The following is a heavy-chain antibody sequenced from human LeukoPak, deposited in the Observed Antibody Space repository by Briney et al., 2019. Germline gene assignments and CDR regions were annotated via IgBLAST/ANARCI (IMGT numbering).Heavy chain of an antibody. CDR3: ARASGSYWWFDS. CDR1: GYTFTGYY. J-gene: IGHJ5*01. D-gene: IGHD1-26*01. Sequence: GASVKVSCKASGYTFTGYYMHWVRQAPGQGLEWIGWINTISGGTNYAQKFQGSVTMTRDTSISTVYMELSRLRSDDTAVYYCARASGSYWWFDSWGQGTLVTVSS. CDR2: INTISGGT. V-gene: IGHV1-2*02.